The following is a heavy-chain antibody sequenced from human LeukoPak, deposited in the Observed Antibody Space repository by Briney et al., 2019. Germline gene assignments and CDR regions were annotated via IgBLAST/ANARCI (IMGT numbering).Heavy chain of an antibody. CDR1: GYTFSSYW. J-gene: IGHJ4*02. Sequence: GGSLRLSCAASGYTFSSYWMTWVRQAPRKGLEWVSHIKQDGNEKYYVDSVKGRFTISRDNARNSLYLKMSSLRADDTAVYYCARDGAFRIYDYWGQGTLVTVSS. D-gene: IGHD3-3*02. V-gene: IGHV3-7*01. CDR3: ARDGAFRIYDY. CDR2: IKQDGNEK.